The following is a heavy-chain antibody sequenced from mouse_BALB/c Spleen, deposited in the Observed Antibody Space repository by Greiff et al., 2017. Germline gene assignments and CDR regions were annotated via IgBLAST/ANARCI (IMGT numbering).Heavy chain of an antibody. Sequence: SGTVLARPGASVKMSCKASGYTFTSYWMHWVKQRPGQGLEWIGAIYPGNSDTSYNQKFKGKAKLTAVTSTSTAYMELSSLTNEDSAVYYCTREVTTATRWYFDVWGAGTTVTVSS. D-gene: IGHD1-2*01. V-gene: IGHV1-5*01. CDR3: TREVTTATRWYFDV. J-gene: IGHJ1*01. CDR2: IYPGNSDT. CDR1: GYTFTSYW.